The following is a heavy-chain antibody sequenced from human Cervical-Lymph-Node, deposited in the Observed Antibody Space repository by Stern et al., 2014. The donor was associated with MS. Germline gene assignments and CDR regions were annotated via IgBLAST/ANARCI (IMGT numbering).Heavy chain of an antibody. D-gene: IGHD1-26*01. V-gene: IGHV1-46*01. CDR3: ASSGFVWVFDY. J-gene: IGHJ4*02. CDR1: GYTFTSYY. Sequence: VQLVESGAEVKKPGASVKVSCKASGYTFTSYYMHWVRQAPGQGLERMGIINPSGGSTSYAQKFQGRVTMTRDTSTSTVYMELSSLRSEDTAVYYCASSGFVWVFDYWGQGTLVTVSS. CDR2: INPSGGST.